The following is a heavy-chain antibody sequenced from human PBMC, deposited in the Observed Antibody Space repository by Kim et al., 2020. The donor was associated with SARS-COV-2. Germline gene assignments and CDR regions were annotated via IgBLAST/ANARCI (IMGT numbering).Heavy chain of an antibody. CDR3: AGNSYGRRWADFDI. J-gene: IGHJ3*02. D-gene: IGHD5-18*01. V-gene: IGHV4-39*01. Sequence: NPSLKSRVTISVDTAKNQFSLKLSSVTAADTAVYYCAGNSYGRRWADFDIWGQGTMVTVSS.